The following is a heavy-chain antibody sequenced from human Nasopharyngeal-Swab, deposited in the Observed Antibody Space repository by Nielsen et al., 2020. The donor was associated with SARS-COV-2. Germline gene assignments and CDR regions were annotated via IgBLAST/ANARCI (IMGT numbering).Heavy chain of an antibody. J-gene: IGHJ4*02. Sequence: GGSLRLSCAASGFTFSSYGMHWVRQAPGKGLEWVAVISYDGSNKYYADSVKGRFTISRDNSKNTLCLQMNSLRAEDTAVYYCAKTRGYDFWSGLTGYWGQGTLVTVSS. D-gene: IGHD3-3*01. CDR2: ISYDGSNK. V-gene: IGHV3-30*18. CDR1: GFTFSSYG. CDR3: AKTRGYDFWSGLTGY.